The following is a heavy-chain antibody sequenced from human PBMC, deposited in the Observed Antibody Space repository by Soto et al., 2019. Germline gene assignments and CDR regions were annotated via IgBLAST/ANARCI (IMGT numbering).Heavy chain of an antibody. D-gene: IGHD2-2*02. V-gene: IGHV1-18*04. CDR1: GYTFTSYG. CDR3: ARLYCSSTSCYTNYFDY. CDR2: ISVYNGNT. Sequence: ASVKVSCKASGYTFTSYGISWVRQAPGQGLEWMGWISVYNGNTNYAQKLQGRVTMTTDTSTSTAYMELRSLRSDDTAVYYCARLYCSSTSCYTNYFDYWGQGTLVTVSS. J-gene: IGHJ4*02.